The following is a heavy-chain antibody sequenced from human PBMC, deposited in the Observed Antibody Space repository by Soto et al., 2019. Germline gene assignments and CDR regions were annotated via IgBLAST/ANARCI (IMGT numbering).Heavy chain of an antibody. CDR3: ARDVRDGYNLGFDY. D-gene: IGHD5-12*01. J-gene: IGHJ4*02. Sequence: SETLSLTCTVSGGSISSYYWSWIRQPPGKGLVWIGYIYYSGSTNYNPSLKSRVTISVDTFKNQFSLKLSSVTAADTAVYYCARDVRDGYNLGFDYWGQGTLVTVSS. V-gene: IGHV4-59*01. CDR2: IYYSGST. CDR1: GGSISSYY.